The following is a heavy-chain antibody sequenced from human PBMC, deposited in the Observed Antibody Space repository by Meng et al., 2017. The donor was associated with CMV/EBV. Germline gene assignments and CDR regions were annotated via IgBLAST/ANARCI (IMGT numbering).Heavy chain of an antibody. CDR3: VRDHNWGPDY. CDR2: IYPNSGGT. V-gene: IGHV1-2*02. D-gene: IGHD1-1*01. CDR1: GNRFSDHY. J-gene: IGHJ4*02. Sequence: QVSLVQPGARHTSPGASVKVSCQTSGNRFSDHYMHWVRQAPGQGLEWMGWIYPNSGGTHYAQKFQDRVTMTRDTSISTVYMELSRLTSDDTAVYYCVRDHNWGPDYWGQGTLVTVSS.